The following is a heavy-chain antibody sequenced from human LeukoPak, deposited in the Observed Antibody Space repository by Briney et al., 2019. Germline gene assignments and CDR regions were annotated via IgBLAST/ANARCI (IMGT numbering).Heavy chain of an antibody. V-gene: IGHV1-69*05. CDR3: ARVMYSGSYLPGY. J-gene: IGHJ4*02. D-gene: IGHD1-26*01. CDR1: GGTFSSYA. Sequence: ASVKVSCKASGGTFSSYAISWVRQAPGQGLEWMGGIIPIFGTANYAQKFQGRVTITTDESTSTAYMELSGLRSEDTAVYYCARVMYSGSYLPGYWGQGTLVTVSS. CDR2: IIPIFGTA.